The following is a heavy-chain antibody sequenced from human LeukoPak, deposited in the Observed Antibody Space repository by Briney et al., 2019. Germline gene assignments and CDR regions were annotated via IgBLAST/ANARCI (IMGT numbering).Heavy chain of an antibody. Sequence: ASVKVSCKASGYTFTGYYMHWVRQAPGQGLEWMGWINPNSGGTNYAQKFQGRVTMTRDTSISTAYMEPSRLRSDDTAVYYCARDMDSSSSAWFDPWGQGTLVTVSS. CDR3: ARDMDSSSSAWFDP. J-gene: IGHJ5*02. V-gene: IGHV1-2*02. CDR1: GYTFTGYY. D-gene: IGHD6-6*01. CDR2: INPNSGGT.